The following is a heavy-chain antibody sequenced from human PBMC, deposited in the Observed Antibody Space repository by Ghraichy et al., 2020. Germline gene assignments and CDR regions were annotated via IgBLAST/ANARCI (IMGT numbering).Heavy chain of an antibody. V-gene: IGHV4-34*01. D-gene: IGHD6-13*01. J-gene: IGHJ4*02. Sequence: SETLSLTCAFSGGSLSGYFWSWIRQVPQKGLEWIGEVNPGGRVHYNPSLASRVTISLDTSENQVSLKVSSVTAADTALYFCARGQGPAVWSAAERYDQWGQGSLVTVSS. CDR2: VNPGGRV. CDR3: ARGQGPAVWSAAERYDQ. CDR1: GGSLSGYF.